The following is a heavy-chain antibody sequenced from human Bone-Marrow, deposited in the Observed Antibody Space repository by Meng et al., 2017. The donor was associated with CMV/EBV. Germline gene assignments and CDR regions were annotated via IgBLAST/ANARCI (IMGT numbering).Heavy chain of an antibody. V-gene: IGHV3-30*02. CDR1: GFTFSSYG. CDR2: IRYDGSNK. J-gene: IGHJ6*02. CDR3: ARGNKLPFYYYGMDV. Sequence: GGSLRLSCAASGFTFSSYGMHWVRQAPGKGLEWVAFIRYDGSNKYYADSVKGRFTISRDNSKNTLYLQMNSLRAEDTAVYYCARGNKLPFYYYGMDVWGQGTTVTVSS. D-gene: IGHD1-26*01.